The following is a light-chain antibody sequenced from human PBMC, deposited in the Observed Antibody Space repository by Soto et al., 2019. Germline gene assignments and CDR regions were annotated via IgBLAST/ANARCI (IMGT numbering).Light chain of an antibody. J-gene: IGKJ1*01. CDR1: QSVSRSY. CDR2: GTS. CDR3: QQYGKT. V-gene: IGKV3-20*01. Sequence: EIVLTQSPGTLSLSPGERATLSCRASQSVSRSYLAWYQQKPGQAPRLLIYGTSSRATGIPDRFSGSGPGTDFTLIISRLEPEDFAVYYCQQYGKTFGQGTKVDIK.